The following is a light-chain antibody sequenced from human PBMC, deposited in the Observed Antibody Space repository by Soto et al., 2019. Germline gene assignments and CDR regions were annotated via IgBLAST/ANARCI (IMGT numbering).Light chain of an antibody. J-gene: IGKJ1*01. CDR3: QQYGSSRWT. CDR2: GAS. V-gene: IGKV3-20*01. CDR1: QSGSSSY. Sequence: EIVLTQSPGTLSLSPGERATLSCRASQSGSSSYLAWYQQKPGQAPRLLIYGASTRATGIPDRFSGSGSGTDFTLTISTLEHEDFAVYYCQQYGSSRWTFGQGTKVEFK.